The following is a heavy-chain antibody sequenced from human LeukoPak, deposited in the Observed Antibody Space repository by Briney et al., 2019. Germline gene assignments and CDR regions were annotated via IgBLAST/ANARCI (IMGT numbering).Heavy chain of an antibody. V-gene: IGHV4-34*01. D-gene: IGHD4-17*01. J-gene: IGHJ4*02. CDR2: INHSGYT. Sequence: SETLSLTCAVSGVSFNDYYWSWVRQTPGKGLEWIGEINHSGYTNDNPSLKSRVTLSIDTSRKQFSLNLRSVTVADTGIYYCTRMTTGHDYWGQGTRHTLSS. CDR3: TRMTTGHDY. CDR1: GVSFNDYY.